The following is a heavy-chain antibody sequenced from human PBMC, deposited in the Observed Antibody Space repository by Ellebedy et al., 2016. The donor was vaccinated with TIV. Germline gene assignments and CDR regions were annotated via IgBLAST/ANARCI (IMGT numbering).Heavy chain of an antibody. D-gene: IGHD1-26*01. Sequence: MPSETLSLTCTISGGSINSYCWSWIRQPAGKGLEWIGNIYNSGSTKFSPSLKSRVTMSVDTPKNQFSLKLSSVTTAATAVYYCARWVGHFDFWGQGAQVTVSS. V-gene: IGHV4-4*07. CDR3: ARWVGHFDF. J-gene: IGHJ4*02. CDR1: GGSINSYC. CDR2: IYNSGST.